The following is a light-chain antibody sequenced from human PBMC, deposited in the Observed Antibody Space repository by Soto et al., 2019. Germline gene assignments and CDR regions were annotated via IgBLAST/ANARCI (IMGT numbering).Light chain of an antibody. CDR3: QQYDSSPRT. Sequence: EIVLTQSPGTLSLSPGDRVTLSCRASQIFSSTSLAWYQQKPGQAPRLLIYSASNRATGIPERFSGSGSGTDFILTISRLEPEDFELYYCQQYDSSPRTFGQGTKVDIK. CDR2: SAS. CDR1: QIFSSTS. V-gene: IGKV3-20*01. J-gene: IGKJ1*01.